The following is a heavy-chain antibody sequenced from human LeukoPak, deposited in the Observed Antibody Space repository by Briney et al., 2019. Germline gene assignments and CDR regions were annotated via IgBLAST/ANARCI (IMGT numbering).Heavy chain of an antibody. Sequence: GASMKVSCKASGYTFTSYYMHWVRQSPGQGLEWMGIINPSGGSTSYAQKFQGRVTMTRYTSTSTVYMELSSLRSEDTAAYYCARAGVVRVFDYWGQGTLVTVSS. V-gene: IGHV1-46*01. CDR2: INPSGGST. CDR1: GYTFTSYY. CDR3: ARAGVVRVFDY. D-gene: IGHD6-6*01. J-gene: IGHJ4*02.